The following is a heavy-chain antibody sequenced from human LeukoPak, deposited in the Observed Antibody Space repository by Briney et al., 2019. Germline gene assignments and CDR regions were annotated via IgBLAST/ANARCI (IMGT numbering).Heavy chain of an antibody. CDR2: ISSSSSYI. CDR1: GFTFSSYS. J-gene: IGHJ6*04. Sequence: GGSLRLSCAASGFTFSSYSMNWVRQAPGKGLEWVSSISSSSSYIYYADSVKGRFTISRDNAKNSLYLQMYSLRAEDTAVYYCARDARVRMDVWGKGTTVTVSS. V-gene: IGHV3-21*01. CDR3: ARDARVRMDV.